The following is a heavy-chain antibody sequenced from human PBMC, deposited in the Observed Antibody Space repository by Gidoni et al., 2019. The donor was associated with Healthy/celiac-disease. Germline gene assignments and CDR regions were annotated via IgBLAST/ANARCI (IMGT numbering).Heavy chain of an antibody. J-gene: IGHJ6*02. D-gene: IGHD3-10*01. V-gene: IGHV4-4*02. Sequence: QLQESGPGLVKPSGTLSLTCAVSGGSISSSNWWSWVRQPPGKGLEWIGEIYHSGSTNYNPSLKSRVTISVDKSKNQFSLKLSSVTAADTAVYYCARAGLLWFGEFPDYYGMDVWGQGTTVTVSS. CDR3: ARAGLLWFGEFPDYYGMDV. CDR1: GGSISSSNW. CDR2: IYHSGST.